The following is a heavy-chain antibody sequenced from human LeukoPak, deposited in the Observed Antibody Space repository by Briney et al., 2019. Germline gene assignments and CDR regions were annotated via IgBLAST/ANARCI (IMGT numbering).Heavy chain of an antibody. CDR2: ISSSGSTI. Sequence: GGSLRLSCAASGFIFSDYYMSWIRQAPGKGLEWVSYISSSGSTIYYADSVKGRFTISRDNSKNTLYLQMNSLRAEDTAVYYCARDLRATFKYFDYWGQGTLVTVSS. J-gene: IGHJ4*02. D-gene: IGHD5-24*01. V-gene: IGHV3-11*04. CDR3: ARDLRATFKYFDY. CDR1: GFIFSDYY.